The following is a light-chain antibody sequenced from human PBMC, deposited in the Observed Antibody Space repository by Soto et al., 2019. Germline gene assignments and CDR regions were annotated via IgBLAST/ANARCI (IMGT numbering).Light chain of an antibody. CDR1: QNVLYTSNNNNY. J-gene: IGKJ2*01. CDR2: WAS. Sequence: DIVMTQSPDSLAVSLGERATINCKSSQNVLYTSNNNNYLAWYQLKPGQPPRLLIYWASTREFGVPDRFSGSGSGTDFTLTISSLQAEYVAVYYCQQFYSTPYTFGQGTKLEIK. CDR3: QQFYSTPYT. V-gene: IGKV4-1*01.